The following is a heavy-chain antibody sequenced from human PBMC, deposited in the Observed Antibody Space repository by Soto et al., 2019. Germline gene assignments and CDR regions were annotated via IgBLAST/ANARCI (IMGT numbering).Heavy chain of an antibody. V-gene: IGHV1-18*01. CDR1: GYSFTTYG. CDR3: ARTEGRSTRGDY. Sequence: QVPLVQSGAEVKKPGASVRVSCKASGYSFTTYGVTWVRQAPGPGLEWMGWISTYNGDTRVAQQHQGRVTLTTDTSTNAAHMELRSLRSDDTAIYYCARTEGRSTRGDYWGQGTLVTVSS. J-gene: IGHJ4*02. CDR2: ISTYNGDT. D-gene: IGHD2-8*01.